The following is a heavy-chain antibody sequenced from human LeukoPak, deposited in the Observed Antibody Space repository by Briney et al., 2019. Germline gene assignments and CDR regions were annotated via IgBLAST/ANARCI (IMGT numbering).Heavy chain of an antibody. J-gene: IGHJ3*02. CDR2: ISSSGSTI. V-gene: IGHV3-11*01. Sequence: GGSLRLSCAASGFTFSDYYMSWIRQAPGKGLEWVSYISSSGSTIYYADSVKGRFTISRDNAKNSLYLQMNSLRAEDTAVYYCARGFLGYYDSSGSPHDAFDIWGQGTMVTVSS. CDR1: GFTFSDYY. CDR3: ARGFLGYYDSSGSPHDAFDI. D-gene: IGHD3-22*01.